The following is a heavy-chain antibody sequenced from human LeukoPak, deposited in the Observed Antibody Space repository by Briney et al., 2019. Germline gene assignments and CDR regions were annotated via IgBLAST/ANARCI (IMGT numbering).Heavy chain of an antibody. CDR2: FYTSGTP. D-gene: IGHD5-24*01. Sequence: SETLSLTCTVSGGSISRGSYFWSWIRQPAGKGLEWIGRFYTSGTPNYNPSLKSRVTISVDTSKNQFSLKLSSVTAADTAVYYCTRSVATIHFDYWGQGSLVTVSS. CDR3: TRSVATIHFDY. CDR1: GGSISRGSYF. V-gene: IGHV4-61*02. J-gene: IGHJ4*02.